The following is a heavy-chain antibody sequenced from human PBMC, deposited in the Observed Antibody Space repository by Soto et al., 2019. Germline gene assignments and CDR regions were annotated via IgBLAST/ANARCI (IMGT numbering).Heavy chain of an antibody. Sequence: SETLSLTCTVSGGSISSGGYYWSWIRQHPGKGLEWIGYIYYSGSTYYNPSLKSRVTISVDTSKNQFSLKLSSVTAADTAVYYCAREGNGADYDFWSGPNDAFDIWGQGTMVTVSS. CDR3: AREGNGADYDFWSGPNDAFDI. CDR2: IYYSGST. J-gene: IGHJ3*02. D-gene: IGHD3-3*01. V-gene: IGHV4-31*03. CDR1: GGSISSGGYY.